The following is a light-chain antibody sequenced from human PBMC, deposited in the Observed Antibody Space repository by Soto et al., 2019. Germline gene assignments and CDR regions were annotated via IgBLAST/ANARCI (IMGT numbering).Light chain of an antibody. Sequence: QSALTQPASVSGSPGPSITISCTGTNSDVGAYNYVSWFQQHPGKAPKLMVYDVSNRPSGVSNRFSGSKSGNTASLTISGLQAEDEADYYCSSYTTSYTFVFGAGTKVT. CDR2: DVS. J-gene: IGLJ1*01. CDR1: NSDVGAYNY. V-gene: IGLV2-14*03. CDR3: SSYTTSYTFV.